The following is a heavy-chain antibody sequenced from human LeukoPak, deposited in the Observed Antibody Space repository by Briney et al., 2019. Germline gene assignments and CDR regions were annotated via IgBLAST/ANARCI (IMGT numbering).Heavy chain of an antibody. Sequence: PGGSLTLSCAASGFTFSSYWMSWVRQAPGKGLEWVANIKQDGSEKYYVDSVKGRFTISRDNAKNSLYLQMNSLRAEDTAVYYCAREVPYYDSSGYPPYYFDYWGQGTLVTVSS. CDR2: IKQDGSEK. CDR1: GFTFSSYW. D-gene: IGHD3-22*01. J-gene: IGHJ4*02. V-gene: IGHV3-7*01. CDR3: AREVPYYDSSGYPPYYFDY.